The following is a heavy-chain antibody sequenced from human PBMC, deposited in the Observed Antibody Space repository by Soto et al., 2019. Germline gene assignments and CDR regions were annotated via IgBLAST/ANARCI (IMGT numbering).Heavy chain of an antibody. Sequence: QVQLQPWGAGLLKPSETLSLTCAVYGGSFSGYYWSWIRQPPGKGLEWIGEINHSGSTNYNPSLKSQVSIPVDTSKNQSSLKLSSVTAADTAVYYCARAPTNGDLVRGFDPWGQGTLVTVSS. CDR2: INHSGST. D-gene: IGHD4-17*01. V-gene: IGHV4-34*01. CDR3: ARAPTNGDLVRGFDP. J-gene: IGHJ5*02. CDR1: GGSFSGYY.